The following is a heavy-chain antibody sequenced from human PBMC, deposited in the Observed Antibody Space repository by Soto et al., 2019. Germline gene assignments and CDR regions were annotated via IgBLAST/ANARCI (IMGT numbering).Heavy chain of an antibody. V-gene: IGHV4-34*01. J-gene: IGHJ4*02. D-gene: IGHD6-6*01. CDR1: GGSFSGYY. CDR3: ARGGYRDSSSSPNFDY. Sequence: PSETLSLTCAVYGGSFSGYYWSWIRQPPGKGLEWIGEINHSGSTNYNPSLKSQVTISVDTSKNQFSLKLSSVTAADTAVYYCARGGYRDSSSSPNFDYWGQGTLVTVSS. CDR2: INHSGST.